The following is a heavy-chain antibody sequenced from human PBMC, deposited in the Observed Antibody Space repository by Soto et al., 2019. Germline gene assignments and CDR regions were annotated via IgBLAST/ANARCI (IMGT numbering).Heavy chain of an antibody. V-gene: IGHV1-3*01. CDR3: ARGWDSSGYYFSWFDT. D-gene: IGHD3-22*01. Sequence: ASVKVSCKASGYTFTSYAMHWVRQAPGQRLEWMGWIDAGNGNTKYSQKFQGRVTITRDTSASTAYMELSSLRSEDTAVYYCARGWDSSGYYFSWFDTWGQGTLVTVSS. CDR1: GYTFTSYA. J-gene: IGHJ5*02. CDR2: IDAGNGNT.